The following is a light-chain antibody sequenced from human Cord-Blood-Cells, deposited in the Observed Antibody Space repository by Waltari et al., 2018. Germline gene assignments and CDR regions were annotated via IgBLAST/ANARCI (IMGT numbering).Light chain of an antibody. V-gene: IGKV1-16*01. CDR1: QGIRSY. Sequence: DIQMTQSPSSLSASVGDRVTITCRASQGIRSYLAWYQQKPGKAPKPLIFYASNLESGVPSRFSGSGSGTEFTLTSNRLQSEDFAVYYGQQYNSDLLTFGGGTKVEIK. CDR3: QQYNSDLLT. CDR2: YAS. J-gene: IGKJ4*01.